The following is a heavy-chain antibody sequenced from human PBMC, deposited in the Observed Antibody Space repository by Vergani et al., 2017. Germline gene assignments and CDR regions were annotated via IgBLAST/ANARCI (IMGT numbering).Heavy chain of an antibody. Sequence: VQLVESGGGLVQPGGSLRLSCAASGFTFSSYAMHWVRQAPGKGLEWVAVISYDGSNKYYADSVKGRFTISRDNSKNTLYLQMNSLRAEDTAVYYCARRPGGELPDDWGQGTLVTVSS. D-gene: IGHD1-26*01. V-gene: IGHV3-30-3*01. CDR2: ISYDGSNK. J-gene: IGHJ4*02. CDR1: GFTFSSYA. CDR3: ARRPGGELPDD.